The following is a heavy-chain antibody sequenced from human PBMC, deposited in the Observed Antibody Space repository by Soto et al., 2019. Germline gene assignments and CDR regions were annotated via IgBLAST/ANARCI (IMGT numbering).Heavy chain of an antibody. CDR2: INYRGIT. CDR3: ARAAMDEYGNYYDGMDV. V-gene: IGHV4-34*01. Sequence: QVQLQQWGAGLLKPSETLSLTCGVSGGSFRGYSWNWIRQSPEKGLEWIGEINYRGITSYNPSLRSRVTIALDRYTNRFSLTLTSGTAADPALYCCARAAMDEYGNYYDGMDVGGQGPTITVS. J-gene: IGHJ6*02. CDR1: GGSFRGYS. D-gene: IGHD2-2*01.